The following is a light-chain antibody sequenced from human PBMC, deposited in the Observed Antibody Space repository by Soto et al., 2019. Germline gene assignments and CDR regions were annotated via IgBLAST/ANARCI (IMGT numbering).Light chain of an antibody. CDR2: GAS. CDR3: QQYGSSPLT. V-gene: IGKV3-20*01. J-gene: IGKJ4*01. Sequence: EIVLTQSPGTLSLSPGERGTLSCRASQSVSSSYLAWYQQKPGQAPRLLIYGASSRATGIPDRFSGSGSGTDFTLTISRLEPEDFAVYYCQQYGSSPLTFGGGTKVDI. CDR1: QSVSSSY.